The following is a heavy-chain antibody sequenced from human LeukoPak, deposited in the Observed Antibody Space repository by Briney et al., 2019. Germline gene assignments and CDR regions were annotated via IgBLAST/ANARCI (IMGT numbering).Heavy chain of an antibody. CDR2: IYYSGNT. V-gene: IGHV4-31*03. CDR1: GGSISSGGYY. CDR3: VRVESAMIYSDY. D-gene: IGHD5-18*01. J-gene: IGHJ4*02. Sequence: TLSLTCTVSGGSISSGGYYWSWIRQHPGKGLEWIGYIYYSGNTYYNPSLKSRVTISVDTSKNQFSLKLSSVTAADTAVYCCVRVESAMIYSDYWGQGTLVSVSS.